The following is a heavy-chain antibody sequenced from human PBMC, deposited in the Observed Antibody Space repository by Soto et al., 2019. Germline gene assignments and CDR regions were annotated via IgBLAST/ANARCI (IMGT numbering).Heavy chain of an antibody. J-gene: IGHJ3*02. Sequence: QVQLVQSGAEVKKPGASVKVSCKASGYTFTSSGISWVRQAPGQGLERMGWISAYNGNTNYAQTLQGRVTMTTDTSTSTAYMELRSLRSDDTAVYYCARGVVIVGATPVAFDIWGQGTMVTVSS. CDR3: ARGVVIVGATPVAFDI. D-gene: IGHD1-26*01. V-gene: IGHV1-18*01. CDR2: ISAYNGNT. CDR1: GYTFTSSG.